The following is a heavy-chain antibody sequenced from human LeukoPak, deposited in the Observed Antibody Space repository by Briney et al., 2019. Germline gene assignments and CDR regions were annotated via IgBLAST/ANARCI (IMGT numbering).Heavy chain of an antibody. D-gene: IGHD2-15*01. V-gene: IGHV3-30*04. J-gene: IGHJ6*02. CDR1: GFTFSSYA. CDR2: ISYEGSNK. CDR3: ARDLRGGALDYYYYYGMDV. Sequence: GGSLRPSCAASGFTFSSYAMHWVRQAPGKGLEGGAVISYEGSNKYYADSVKGRFTISRDNSKNTLYLQMNSLRVEDTAVYYCARDLRGGALDYYYYYGMDVWGQGTTVTVSS.